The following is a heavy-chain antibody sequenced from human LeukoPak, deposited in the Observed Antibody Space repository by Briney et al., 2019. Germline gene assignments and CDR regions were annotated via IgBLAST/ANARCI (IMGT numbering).Heavy chain of an antibody. V-gene: IGHV1-18*01. Sequence: ASVKVSCKASGYTFTSYGISWVRQAPGQGLEWMGWISAYNGNTNYAQKLQGRVTMTTDTSTSTAYMELRSLRSDDTAVYYCASTDGELAPSYYYYGMDVWGQGTTVTVSS. D-gene: IGHD4-17*01. CDR1: GYTFTSYG. CDR3: ASTDGELAPSYYYYGMDV. J-gene: IGHJ6*02. CDR2: ISAYNGNT.